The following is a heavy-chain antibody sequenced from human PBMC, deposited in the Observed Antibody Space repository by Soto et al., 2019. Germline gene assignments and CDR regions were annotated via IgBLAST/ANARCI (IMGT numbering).Heavy chain of an antibody. J-gene: IGHJ4*02. D-gene: IGHD2-21*02. CDR3: ARLPPNVVVTAIFGPIDY. Sequence: GESLKISCKGSGYSFTSYWIGWVRQMPGKGLEWMGIIYPGDSDTRYSPSFQGQVTISADKSISTAYLQWSSLKASDTAMYYCARLPPNVVVTAIFGPIDYWGQGTLVTVSS. CDR2: IYPGDSDT. V-gene: IGHV5-51*01. CDR1: GYSFTSYW.